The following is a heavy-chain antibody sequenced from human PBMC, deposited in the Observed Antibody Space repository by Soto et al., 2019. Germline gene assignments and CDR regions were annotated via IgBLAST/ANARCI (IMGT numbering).Heavy chain of an antibody. J-gene: IGHJ4*02. Sequence: PSETQSLTSTVSGGSISSGGYYWSWIRQHPGKGLEWIGYIYYSGSTYYNPSLKSRVTISVDTSKNQFSLKLSSVTAADTAVYYCARVWLEPNYFDYWGQGTLVTVSS. CDR2: IYYSGST. D-gene: IGHD1-1*01. CDR1: GGSISSGGYY. CDR3: ARVWLEPNYFDY. V-gene: IGHV4-31*03.